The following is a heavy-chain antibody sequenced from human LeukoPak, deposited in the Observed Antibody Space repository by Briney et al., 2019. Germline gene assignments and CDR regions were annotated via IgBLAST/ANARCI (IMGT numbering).Heavy chain of an antibody. D-gene: IGHD6-6*01. CDR3: ARGGSSSADN. CDR2: IYSGGST. CDR1: GFTFSDYA. V-gene: IGHV3-53*01. J-gene: IGHJ4*02. Sequence: GGSLRLSCVASGFTFSDYAMNWVRQTPGKGLEWVSVIYSGGSTYYADSVKGRFTISRDNSKNTLYLQMNSLRAEDTAVYYCARGGSSSADNWGQGTLVTVSS.